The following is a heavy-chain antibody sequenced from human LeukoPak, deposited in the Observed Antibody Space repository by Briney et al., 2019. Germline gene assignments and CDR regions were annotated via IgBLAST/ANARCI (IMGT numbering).Heavy chain of an antibody. CDR3: ARACSGWYFIVQNYYYYYMDV. D-gene: IGHD6-19*01. V-gene: IGHV4-59*01. J-gene: IGHJ6*03. Sequence: SETLSLTCTVSGGSISSYYWSWIRQPPGKGLEWIGYIYYSGSTNYNPSLKSRVTISVDTSKNQFSLKLSSVTAADTAVYYCARACSGWYFIVQNYYYYYMDVWGKGTTVTVSS. CDR1: GGSISSYY. CDR2: IYYSGST.